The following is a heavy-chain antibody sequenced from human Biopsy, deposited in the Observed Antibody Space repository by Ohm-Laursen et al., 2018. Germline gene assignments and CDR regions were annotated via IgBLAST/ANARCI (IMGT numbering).Heavy chain of an antibody. CDR1: GFTFSSSA. Sequence: SMKVSCKASGFTFSSSAVQWVRQARGQRLEWIGWIVVGSGHTNYAQKFQERVTITRDMSTSTAYMELTSLRSEDTAVYYCAATSTLYYYYYAMDVGDQETTITVFS. CDR3: AATSTLYYYYYAMDV. CDR2: IVVGSGHT. V-gene: IGHV1-58*01. J-gene: IGHJ6*02.